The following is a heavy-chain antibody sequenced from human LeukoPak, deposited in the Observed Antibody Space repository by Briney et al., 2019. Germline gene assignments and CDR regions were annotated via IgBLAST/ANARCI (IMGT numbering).Heavy chain of an antibody. Sequence: PSETLSLTCTVSGGSISSSSYYWGWIRQPPGKGLEWIGSIYYSGSTYYNPSLKSRVTISVDTSKNQFSLKLSSVTAADTAVYYRARRELWHDGSDYWGQGTLVTVSS. CDR1: GGSISSSSYY. V-gene: IGHV4-39*01. CDR3: ARRELWHDGSDY. J-gene: IGHJ4*02. D-gene: IGHD1-26*01. CDR2: IYYSGST.